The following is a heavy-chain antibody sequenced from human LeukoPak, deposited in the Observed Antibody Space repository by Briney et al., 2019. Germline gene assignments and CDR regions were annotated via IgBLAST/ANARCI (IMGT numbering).Heavy chain of an antibody. V-gene: IGHV1-2*02. J-gene: IGHJ4*02. CDR1: GYTFTDYY. Sequence: ASVKVSCKASGYTFTDYYIHWVRQAPGQGLEWMGWMNPNSGGTNYAQKLRGRVTMTRDTSISTAYMELSRLTSDDTAVYYCARDSDDGSGSNYWGQGTLVTVSS. CDR2: MNPNSGGT. CDR3: ARDSDDGSGSNY. D-gene: IGHD3-22*01.